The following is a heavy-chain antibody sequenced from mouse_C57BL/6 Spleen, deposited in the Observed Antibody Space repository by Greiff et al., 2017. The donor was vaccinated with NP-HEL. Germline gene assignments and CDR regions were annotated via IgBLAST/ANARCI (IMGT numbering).Heavy chain of an antibody. J-gene: IGHJ4*01. Sequence: VQLVESGGGLVKPGGSLKLSCAASGFTFSSYTMSWVRQTPEKRLEWVANISGGGGNTYYPDSVKGRFTISRDNAKNTLYLQMISLRSEDTALYYFARSYYSNYGAMDYWGQGTSVTVSS. CDR2: ISGGGGNT. D-gene: IGHD2-5*01. CDR1: GFTFSSYT. CDR3: ARSYYSNYGAMDY. V-gene: IGHV5-9*01.